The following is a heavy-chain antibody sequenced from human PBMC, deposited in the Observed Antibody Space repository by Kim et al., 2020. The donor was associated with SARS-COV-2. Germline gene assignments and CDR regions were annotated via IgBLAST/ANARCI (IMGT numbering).Heavy chain of an antibody. D-gene: IGHD3-3*01. J-gene: IGHJ4*02. Sequence: GGSLILSCAASGFTFSDYWMHWVRQAPGNGLVWVSRIYTDGTRTAYADSVTGRFTISRDNAKNTVYLQMNSLRAEDTAVYYCARGDRVGYYLDYWGQGILVTVSS. V-gene: IGHV3-74*01. CDR2: IYTDGTRT. CDR1: GFTFSDYW. CDR3: ARGDRVGYYLDY.